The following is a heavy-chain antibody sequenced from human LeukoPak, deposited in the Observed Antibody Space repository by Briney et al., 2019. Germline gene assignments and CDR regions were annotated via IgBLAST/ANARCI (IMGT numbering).Heavy chain of an antibody. CDR2: ISYDGSNK. Sequence: GGSLRLSCAASGFTFSSYGMHWVRQAPGKGLEWVAIISYDGSNKYYADSVKGRFTISRDNSKNTLYLQMNSLKAEDTAVYYCARDVYGYNPFDQWGQGTLVTVSS. D-gene: IGHD5-24*01. J-gene: IGHJ4*02. V-gene: IGHV3-30*03. CDR3: ARDVYGYNPFDQ. CDR1: GFTFSSYG.